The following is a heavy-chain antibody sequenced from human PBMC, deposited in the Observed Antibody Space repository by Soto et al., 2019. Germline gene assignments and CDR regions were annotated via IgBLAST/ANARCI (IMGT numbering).Heavy chain of an antibody. D-gene: IGHD2-2*01. CDR1: GGSLSSSSYY. J-gene: IGHJ5*02. V-gene: IGHV4-39*01. CDR3: ARQLIVVVPAAMGGSNWFDP. Sequence: SETLSLTCTVSGGSLSSSSYYWGWIRQPPGKGLEWIGSIYYSGSTYYNPSLKSRVTISVDTSKNQFSLKLSSVTAADTAVYYCARQLIVVVPAAMGGSNWFDPWGQGTLDTVSS. CDR2: IYYSGST.